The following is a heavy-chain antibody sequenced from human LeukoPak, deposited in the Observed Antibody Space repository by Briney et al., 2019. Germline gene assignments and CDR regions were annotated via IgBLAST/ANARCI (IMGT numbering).Heavy chain of an antibody. V-gene: IGHV3-53*01. J-gene: IGHJ6*03. CDR3: ARDRDPYSGSHYSYYMDV. D-gene: IGHD1-26*01. CDR1: GFTVSSNY. Sequence: GGSLRLSCAASGFTVSSNYMSWVRQAPGKGLEWVSVIYSGGSTYYADSVTGRFTISRDNSKNTLYLQMNSLRAEDTAVYYCARDRDPYSGSHYSYYMDVWGKGTTVTVSS. CDR2: IYSGGST.